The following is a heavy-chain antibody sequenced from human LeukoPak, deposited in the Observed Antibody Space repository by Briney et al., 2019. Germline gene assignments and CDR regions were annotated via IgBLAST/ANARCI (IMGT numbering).Heavy chain of an antibody. J-gene: IGHJ4*02. CDR1: GFPLSPYG. V-gene: IGHV3-33*01. CDR2: RWHDGTKI. D-gene: IGHD1-14*01. CDR3: ARDLYRQALDY. Sequence: GVPLRISCAASGFPLSPYGIHWVHQAPGKRLHRVAVRWHDGTKIYYADSLKVRFTICRAASKNTLYVQMISLRVEDMVVYYCARDLYRQALDYWGQGTLVTVSS.